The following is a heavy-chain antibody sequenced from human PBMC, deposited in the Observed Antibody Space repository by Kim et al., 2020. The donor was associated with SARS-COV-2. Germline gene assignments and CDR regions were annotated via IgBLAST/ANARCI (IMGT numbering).Heavy chain of an antibody. D-gene: IGHD1-26*01. CDR2: IIPIFGTA. CDR3: ARAGWGSRDLYYYYYGMDV. V-gene: IGHV1-69*13. J-gene: IGHJ6*02. CDR1: GGTFSSYA. Sequence: SVKVSCKASGGTFSSYAISWVRQAPGQGLEWMGGIIPIFGTANYAQKFQGRVTITADESTSTAYMELSSLRSEDTAVYYCARAGWGSRDLYYYYYGMDVWGQGTTVTVSS.